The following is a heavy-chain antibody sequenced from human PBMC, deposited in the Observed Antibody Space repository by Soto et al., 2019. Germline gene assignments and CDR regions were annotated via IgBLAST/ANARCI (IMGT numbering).Heavy chain of an antibody. J-gene: IGHJ5*02. CDR1: GYTFTSYG. CDR3: ARDLYCSGGSCYGEDWFDP. Sequence: ASVKVSCKASGYTFTSYGISWVRQAPGQGLEWMGWISAYNGNTNYAQKLQGRVTMTTDTSTSTAYTELRSLRSDDTAVYYCARDLYCSGGSCYGEDWFDPWGQGTLVTVSS. D-gene: IGHD2-15*01. CDR2: ISAYNGNT. V-gene: IGHV1-18*01.